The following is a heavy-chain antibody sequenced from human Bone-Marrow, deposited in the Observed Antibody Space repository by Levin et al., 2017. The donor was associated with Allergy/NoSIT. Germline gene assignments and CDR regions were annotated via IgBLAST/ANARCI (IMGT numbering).Heavy chain of an antibody. CDR2: ISSGGGKI. J-gene: IGHJ2*01. D-gene: IGHD4-11*01. CDR1: GFGFSSYD. Sequence: PGGSLRLSCAAAGFGFSSYDTNWVRQAPGKGLEWISSISSGGGKIHYADSVKGRFTISRDNTENSLHLQMNSLRSEDTAVYYCTRETTRSTDDGWGWYVDLWGRGTLVIVSS. V-gene: IGHV3-48*03. CDR3: TRETTRSTDDGWGWYVDL.